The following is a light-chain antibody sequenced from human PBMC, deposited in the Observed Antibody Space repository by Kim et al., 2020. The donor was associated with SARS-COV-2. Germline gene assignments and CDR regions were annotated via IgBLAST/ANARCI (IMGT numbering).Light chain of an antibody. J-gene: IGLJ3*02. CDR2: HAS. CDR1: KLGDKY. Sequence: SYELTQPPPVSVSPGQTASITCSGDKLGDKYACWYQQKPGQSPVLVIYHASKRPSGIPERFSGSNSGNTATLNISGTQAMDEADYYCQAWDSSTWVFGGGTQLTVL. V-gene: IGLV3-1*01. CDR3: QAWDSSTWV.